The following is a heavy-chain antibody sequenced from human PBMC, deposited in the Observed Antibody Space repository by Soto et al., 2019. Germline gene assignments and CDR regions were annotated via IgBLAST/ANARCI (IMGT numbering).Heavy chain of an antibody. V-gene: IGHV4-59*01. CDR2: IYYSGST. Sequence: AETLSLTCKLAGGSINSYYWSWIRQPPGKGLEWIGYIYYSGSTNYNPSLKSRVTISVDTSKNQFSLKLSSVTAADTAVYYCARVTTQLSLLAWGQGTLVTVSS. CDR1: GGSINSYY. CDR3: ARVTTQLSLLA. D-gene: IGHD4-4*01. J-gene: IGHJ5*02.